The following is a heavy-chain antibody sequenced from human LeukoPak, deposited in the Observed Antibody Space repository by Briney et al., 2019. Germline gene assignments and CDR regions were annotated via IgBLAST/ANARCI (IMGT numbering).Heavy chain of an antibody. V-gene: IGHV4-30-4*08. D-gene: IGHD3-22*01. CDR2: IYYSGST. CDR3: ASHPEGYYKSGFQH. J-gene: IGHJ1*01. Sequence: SETLSLTCTVSGGSISSGDYYWSWIRQPPGKGLEWIGYIYYSGSTYCNPSLKSRVTISVDTSKNQFSLKLSSVTAADTAVYYCASHPEGYYKSGFQHWGQGTLVTVSS. CDR1: GGSISSGDYY.